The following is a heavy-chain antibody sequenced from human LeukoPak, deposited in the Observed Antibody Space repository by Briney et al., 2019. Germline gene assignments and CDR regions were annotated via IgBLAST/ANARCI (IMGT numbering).Heavy chain of an antibody. V-gene: IGHV3-53*01. CDR3: ARAWGYSSGWYGDAFDI. CDR2: IYSGGST. Sequence: GGSLRLSCAASGFTVSSNYMSWVRQAPGKGLEWVSVIYSGGSTYYADSVKGRFTISRDNSKNTLYHQMNSLRAEDTAVYYCARAWGYSSGWYGDAFDIWGQGTMVTVSS. D-gene: IGHD6-19*01. J-gene: IGHJ3*02. CDR1: GFTVSSNY.